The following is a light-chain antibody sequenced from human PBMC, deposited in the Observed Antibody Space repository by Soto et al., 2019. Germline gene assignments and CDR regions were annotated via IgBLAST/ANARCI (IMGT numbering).Light chain of an antibody. CDR2: EVS. CDR3: SSYVGSNNFV. Sequence: QSVLTQPPSASGSPGQSVTMSCTGTSSDVGGYNYVSWYQQHPGKAPRPMIYEVSKRPSGVPDRFSGSKSGNTASLTVSGLQAEDEADYYCSSYVGSNNFVFGTGTKV. J-gene: IGLJ1*01. CDR1: SSDVGGYNY. V-gene: IGLV2-8*01.